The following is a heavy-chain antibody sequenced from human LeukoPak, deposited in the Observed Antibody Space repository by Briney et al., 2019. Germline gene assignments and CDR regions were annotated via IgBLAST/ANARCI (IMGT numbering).Heavy chain of an antibody. V-gene: IGHV4-39*01. CDR1: GGSISSSSYY. J-gene: IGHJ3*02. D-gene: IGHD2/OR15-2a*01. Sequence: PSETLSLTCTVSGGSISSSSYYWGWIRQPPGKGLEWIGSIYYSGSTYYNPSLKSRVTISVDTSKNQFSLKLSSVTAADTAVCYCAMRPKNRAFDIWGQGTMVTVSS. CDR3: AMRPKNRAFDI. CDR2: IYYSGST.